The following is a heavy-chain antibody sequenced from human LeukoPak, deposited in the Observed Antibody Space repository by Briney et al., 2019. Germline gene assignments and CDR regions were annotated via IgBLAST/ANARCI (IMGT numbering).Heavy chain of an antibody. V-gene: IGHV3-30*04. Sequence: GGSLRLSCAASGFTFSSYGMHWVRQAPGKGLEWVALTSYDGSNKDYADSVKGRFTISRDNSKNTLYLQMNSLRAEDTAVYYCAKVSYCSSTSCLSFDYWGQGTLVTVSS. J-gene: IGHJ4*02. CDR2: TSYDGSNK. D-gene: IGHD2-2*01. CDR1: GFTFSSYG. CDR3: AKVSYCSSTSCLSFDY.